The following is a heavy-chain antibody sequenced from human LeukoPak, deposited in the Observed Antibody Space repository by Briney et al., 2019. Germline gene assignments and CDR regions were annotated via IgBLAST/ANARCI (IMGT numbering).Heavy chain of an antibody. V-gene: IGHV1-24*01. Sequence: AASVKVSCKVSGYTLTELSMYWGRQAPGNGLEWMGGFDPEDGETIYAQKFQGRVTMTEDTSTDTAYMELSSLRSEDTAVYYCATGRFVVTAPYHPLGAFDIWGQGTMVTVSS. J-gene: IGHJ3*02. CDR3: ATGRFVVTAPYHPLGAFDI. CDR1: GYTLTELS. CDR2: FDPEDGET. D-gene: IGHD2-21*02.